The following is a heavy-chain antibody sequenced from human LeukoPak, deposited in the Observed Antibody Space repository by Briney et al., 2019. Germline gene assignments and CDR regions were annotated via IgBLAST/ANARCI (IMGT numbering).Heavy chain of an antibody. Sequence: ASVKVSFKASGGTFSSYAISWVRPAPGQGREWMGGIIPIFGTANYAQKFQGRVTITADESTSTAYMELSSLRSEDTAVYYCARDMGWELRGFDYWGQGTLVTVSS. D-gene: IGHD1-26*01. V-gene: IGHV1-69*01. CDR2: IIPIFGTA. CDR3: ARDMGWELRGFDY. CDR1: GGTFSSYA. J-gene: IGHJ4*02.